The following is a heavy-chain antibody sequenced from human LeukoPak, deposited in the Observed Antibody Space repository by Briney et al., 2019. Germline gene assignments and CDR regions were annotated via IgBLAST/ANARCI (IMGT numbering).Heavy chain of an antibody. J-gene: IGHJ3*02. V-gene: IGHV4-59*01. D-gene: IGHD6-19*01. CDR3: ARVQWLGAFDI. CDR2: IYYSGST. Sequence: SETLSLTCTVSGGSISSYYWSWIRQPPGKGLEWIGYIYYSGSTNYNPSLKSRVTISVETSKNEFSLKLSSVTAADTAEYYCARVQWLGAFDIWGQGTMVTVSS. CDR1: GGSISSYY.